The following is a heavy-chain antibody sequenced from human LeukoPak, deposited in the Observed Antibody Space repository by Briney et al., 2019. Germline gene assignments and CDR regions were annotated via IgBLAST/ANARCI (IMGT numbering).Heavy chain of an antibody. D-gene: IGHD7-27*01. CDR3: AHTGSPHGDDWFDP. CDR1: GFSLNTGDVG. V-gene: IGHV2-5*02. Sequence: SAPTLVKPTQTLTLTCTFSGFSLNTGDVGVGWIRQPPGKALEWLALISRDDDQRYSPSLKNRLTITKDTSKNQVVLTMTNMDPVDTATYYCAHTGSPHGDDWFDPWGQGTLVTVSS. J-gene: IGHJ5*02. CDR2: ISRDDDQ.